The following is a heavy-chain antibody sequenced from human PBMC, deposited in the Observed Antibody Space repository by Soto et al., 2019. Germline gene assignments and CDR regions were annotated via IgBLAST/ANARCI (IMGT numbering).Heavy chain of an antibody. Sequence: PXEFLRLSFAASGFTFSSYGMHWVRQAPGKGLEWVAVIWYDVSNKYYADSVKGRFTISRDNSKNTLYLQMNSLRAEDTAVYYCARDPERSGYDILTGYYWSYYYYGMDVWGQGTTVTVSS. D-gene: IGHD3-9*01. V-gene: IGHV3-33*01. CDR2: IWYDVSNK. CDR1: GFTFSSYG. J-gene: IGHJ6*02. CDR3: ARDPERSGYDILTGYYWSYYYYGMDV.